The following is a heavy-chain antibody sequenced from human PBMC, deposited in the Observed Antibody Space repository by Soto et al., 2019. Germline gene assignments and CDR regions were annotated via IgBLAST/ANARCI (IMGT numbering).Heavy chain of an antibody. CDR3: TRDMGSAMTTRIVDH. Sequence: VLVQESGPGLVEPSPTLTLSCTVSGGSVDSGNHYWTWIRQPPGKGLEWIGYIDYGASTYSNPSLKSRATVSVDTSQSLFSPRLTSETAAVTAVYYCTRDMGSAMTTRIVDHGGQWTLVTVSP. D-gene: IGHD4-17*01. CDR1: GGSVDSGNHY. CDR2: IDYGAST. J-gene: IGHJ1*01. V-gene: IGHV4-30-4*01.